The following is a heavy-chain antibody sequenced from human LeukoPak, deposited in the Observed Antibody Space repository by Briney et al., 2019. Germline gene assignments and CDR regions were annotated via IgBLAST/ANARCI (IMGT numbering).Heavy chain of an antibody. J-gene: IGHJ4*02. V-gene: IGHV4-34*01. CDR2: INHSGST. CDR3: ARGAARRDGYK. CDR1: GGSFTGYY. Sequence: SETLSLTCAVYGGSFTGYYWSWIRQPPGKGLEWIGEINHSGSTNYNPSLKSRVTISVDTSKNQFSLKLTSVTAADTAVYYCARGAARRDGYKWGQGTQVTVSS. D-gene: IGHD5-12*01.